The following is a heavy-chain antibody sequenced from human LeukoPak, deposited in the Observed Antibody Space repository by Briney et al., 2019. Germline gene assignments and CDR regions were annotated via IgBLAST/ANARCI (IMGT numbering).Heavy chain of an antibody. Sequence: SVKVSCKASGGTFSSYAISWVRQAPGQGLEWMGRIIPIFGIANYAQKFQGRVTITADKSTSTAYMELSNLRSEDTAVYYCVHIVVVPAAIGDYYYYGMDVWGQGTTVTVSS. CDR2: IIPIFGIA. CDR3: VHIVVVPAAIGDYYYYGMDV. V-gene: IGHV1-69*04. J-gene: IGHJ6*02. D-gene: IGHD2-2*01. CDR1: GGTFSSYA.